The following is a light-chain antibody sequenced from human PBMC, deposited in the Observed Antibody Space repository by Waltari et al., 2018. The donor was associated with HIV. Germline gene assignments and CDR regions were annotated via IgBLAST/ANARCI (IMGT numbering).Light chain of an antibody. CDR2: EVT. V-gene: IGLV2-8*01. Sequence: QSALTQPPSASGSPGQPVTISCTGTSSDIGAYNYGSWYQQYPGKAPHLIIYEVTKRPSGVPLRFSGSKSGNTASLTVSGLQTEDEADYYCSSFAGGPYVFGTGTKLTVL. CDR3: SSFAGGPYV. J-gene: IGLJ1*01. CDR1: SSDIGAYNY.